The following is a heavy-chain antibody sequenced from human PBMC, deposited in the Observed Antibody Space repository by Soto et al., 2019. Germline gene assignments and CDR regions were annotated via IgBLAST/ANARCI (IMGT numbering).Heavy chain of an antibody. CDR3: ARDASGLTFDY. V-gene: IGHV4-30-4*01. CDR1: GGSISSGDYY. CDR2: IYYSGST. J-gene: IGHJ4*02. Sequence: SLTCTVSGGSISSGDYYWSWIRQPPGKGLEWIGYIYYSGSTYYNPSLKSRVTISVDTSKNQFSLKLSSVTAADTAVYYCARDASGLTFDYWGQGTLVTVSS. D-gene: IGHD2-8*01.